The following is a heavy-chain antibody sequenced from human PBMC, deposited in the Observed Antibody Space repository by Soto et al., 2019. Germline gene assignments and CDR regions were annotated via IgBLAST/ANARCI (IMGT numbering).Heavy chain of an antibody. CDR3: ARGGQDFWSGPFDY. CDR1: AGSISNYF. J-gene: IGHJ4*02. D-gene: IGHD3-3*01. Sequence: KPSETLSLTCTVSAGSISNYFCNWIRQPAGKGLEWIGRIDNGGSTNYNPSLKSRVTMSSDTSRNQFSLKLNSVTAADTAVYYCARGGQDFWSGPFDYWGQGALVTVSS. V-gene: IGHV4-4*07. CDR2: IDNGGST.